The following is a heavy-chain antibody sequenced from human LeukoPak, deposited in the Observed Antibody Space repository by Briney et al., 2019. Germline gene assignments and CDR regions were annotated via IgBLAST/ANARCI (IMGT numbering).Heavy chain of an antibody. J-gene: IGHJ4*02. V-gene: IGHV3-21*01. CDR1: GFTFSSYS. Sequence: PGGSLRLSCAASGFTFSSYSMNWVRQAPGKGLEWVSSISSSSSYIYYADSVKGRFTISRDNAKNSLYLQMNSLRAEDTAVYYCAKGYYYDSSGPPPAFGYWGQGTLVTVSS. D-gene: IGHD3-22*01. CDR2: ISSSSSYI. CDR3: AKGYYYDSSGPPPAFGY.